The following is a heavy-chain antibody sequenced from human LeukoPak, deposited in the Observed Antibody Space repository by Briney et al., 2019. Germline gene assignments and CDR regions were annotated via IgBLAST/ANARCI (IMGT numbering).Heavy chain of an antibody. J-gene: IGHJ5*02. CDR1: GFTFSSYA. CDR3: ARDSFDPTGFDP. V-gene: IGHV3-30*04. Sequence: GGSLRLSCATSGFTFSSYAIHWVRQAPGKGLEWVAAISYDGGNKYYADSVKGRFTISRDNSKNTLYLQVNSLRAEDTAVYYCARDSFDPTGFDPWGQGTLVTVSS. D-gene: IGHD3-10*01. CDR2: ISYDGGNK.